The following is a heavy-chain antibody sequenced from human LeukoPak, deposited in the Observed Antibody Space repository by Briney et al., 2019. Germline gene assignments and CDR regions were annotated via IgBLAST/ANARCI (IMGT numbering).Heavy chain of an antibody. J-gene: IGHJ5*02. CDR3: ARGYGGNFPNWFDP. Sequence: SETLSLTCTVSGGSISNSFWNWIRQPPGKGLEWIGYIYYSGTTNYNPSLKSRVTISIDTSKNQFSLKLSSVTAADTAVYYCARGYGGNFPNWFDPWGQRTLVTVSS. CDR2: IYYSGTT. D-gene: IGHD4-17*01. V-gene: IGHV4-59*08. CDR1: GGSISNSF.